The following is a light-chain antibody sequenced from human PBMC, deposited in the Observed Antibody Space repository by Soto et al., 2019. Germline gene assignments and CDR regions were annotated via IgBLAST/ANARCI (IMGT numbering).Light chain of an antibody. V-gene: IGKV3-15*01. Sequence: IVMTQSPASLSVSPGERATLSCRASQSVSSNLAWHQQKPGQAPRLLIYAASTRATGIPARFSGNGSGTEFTLTISSLQSEDFAVYYCQQYNNWPLTFGGGTKVEIK. J-gene: IGKJ4*01. CDR2: AAS. CDR3: QQYNNWPLT. CDR1: QSVSSN.